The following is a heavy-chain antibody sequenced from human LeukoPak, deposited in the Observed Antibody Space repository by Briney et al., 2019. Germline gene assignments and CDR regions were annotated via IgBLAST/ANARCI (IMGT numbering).Heavy chain of an antibody. D-gene: IGHD6-13*01. CDR1: GFTFSDYY. CDR3: ARAAGWLDP. V-gene: IGHV3-11*01. CDR2: ISYNGRTI. J-gene: IGHJ5*01. Sequence: GGSLRLSCAASGFTFSDYYMSWIRQAPGKGLEWISYISYNGRTIHYADSVKGRFIISRDNTKKSLYLQMNSLRVEDTAVYYCARAAGWLDPWGRGTLVTVPS.